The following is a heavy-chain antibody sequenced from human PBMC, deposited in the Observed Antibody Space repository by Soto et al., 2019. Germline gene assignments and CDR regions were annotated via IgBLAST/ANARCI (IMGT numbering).Heavy chain of an antibody. D-gene: IGHD4-17*01. Sequence: EVQLVESGGGLVQPGGSLRLSCAASGFTFSSYGMNWVRQAPGKGLEWVSYISSSISTIYYADSVKGRFTISRDNAKKLRYLQMNSLRADDTAVDYCAREMVSGDYRDGGDYWGQGTLVTVSS. J-gene: IGHJ4*02. CDR3: AREMVSGDYRDGGDY. V-gene: IGHV3-48*01. CDR2: ISSSISTI. CDR1: GFTFSSYG.